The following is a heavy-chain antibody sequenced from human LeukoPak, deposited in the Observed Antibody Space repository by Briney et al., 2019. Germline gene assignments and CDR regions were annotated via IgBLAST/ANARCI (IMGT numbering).Heavy chain of an antibody. D-gene: IGHD2-2*01. CDR1: GYTFTSYY. Sequence: ASVKVSCKASGYTFTSYYMHWVRQAPGQGLEWMGIINPSGGSTSYAQKFQGRVTMTRDTSTSTVYMELSSLRSEDTAVYYCARAAERGVEDIVVVPAAPYNWFDPWGQGTLVTVSS. V-gene: IGHV1-46*01. J-gene: IGHJ5*02. CDR2: INPSGGST. CDR3: ARAAERGVEDIVVVPAAPYNWFDP.